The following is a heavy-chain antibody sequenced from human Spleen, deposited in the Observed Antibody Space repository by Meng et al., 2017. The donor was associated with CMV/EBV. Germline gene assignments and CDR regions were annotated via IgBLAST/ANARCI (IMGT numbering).Heavy chain of an antibody. V-gene: IGHV1-69*05. CDR1: GGTFSSYA. CDR3: ARRYWSSTSCADYYGMDV. CDR2: IIPIFGTA. D-gene: IGHD2-2*01. J-gene: IGHJ6*02. Sequence: SVKVSCKASGGTFSSYAISWVLQAPGQGLEWMGGIIPIFGTANYAQKFQGRVTITTDESTSTAYMELSSPRSEDTAVYYCARRYWSSTSCADYYGMDVWGQGTTVTVSS.